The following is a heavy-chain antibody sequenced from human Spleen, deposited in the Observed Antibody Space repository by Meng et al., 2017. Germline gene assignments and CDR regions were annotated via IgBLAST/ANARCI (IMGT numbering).Heavy chain of an antibody. J-gene: IGHJ2*01. Sequence: VAGVPSGAGVKKPGRSVKGACKASGNTFTGYYMHWVRQAPGQGPEWMGWINPNSGSTLYAQKFQGRVTMTRDTSISTAYMELSRLTSDDTAVYYCATSGWELPRTLLDLGGRGTLVTVSS. D-gene: IGHD1-26*01. CDR1: GNTFTGYY. CDR2: INPNSGST. CDR3: ATSGWELPRTLLDL. V-gene: IGHV1-2*02.